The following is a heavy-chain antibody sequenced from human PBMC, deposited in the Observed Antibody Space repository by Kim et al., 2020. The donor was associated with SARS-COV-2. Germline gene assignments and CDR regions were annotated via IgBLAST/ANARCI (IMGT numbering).Heavy chain of an antibody. CDR3: AKDNHGSGRYYYYGMDV. CDR2: IWYDGSNK. CDR1: GFTFSSYG. D-gene: IGHD3-10*01. Sequence: GGSLRLSCAASGFTFSSYGMHWVRQAPGKGLEWVAVIWYDGSNKYYADSVKGRFTISRDNSKNTLYLQMNSLRAEDTAVYYCAKDNHGSGRYYYYGMDVWGQGTTVTVSS. J-gene: IGHJ6*02. V-gene: IGHV3-33*06.